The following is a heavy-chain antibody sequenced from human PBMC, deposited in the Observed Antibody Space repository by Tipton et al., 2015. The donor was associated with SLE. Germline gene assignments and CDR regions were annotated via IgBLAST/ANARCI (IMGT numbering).Heavy chain of an antibody. CDR1: GFTFSSYA. D-gene: IGHD4-23*01. CDR2: ISGSGGTI. CDR3: AKRVEYGGNSGRAFDY. J-gene: IGHJ4*02. Sequence: SLRLSCAASGFTFSSYAMSWVRQAPGKGLEWVSIISGSGGTIFYSDSLKGRFTISRDNSKNTLYLQMNSLRAEDTAAYYCAKRVEYGGNSGRAFDYWGQGTLVTVSS. V-gene: IGHV3-23*01.